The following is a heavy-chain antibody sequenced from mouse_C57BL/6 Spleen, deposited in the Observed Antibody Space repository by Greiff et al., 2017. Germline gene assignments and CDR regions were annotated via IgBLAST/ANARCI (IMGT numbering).Heavy chain of an antibody. CDR2: ISDGGSYT. CDR1: GFTFSSYA. CDR3: ARGGYYYGSSHYFDY. V-gene: IGHV5-4*03. D-gene: IGHD1-1*01. J-gene: IGHJ2*01. Sequence: DVKLVESGGGLVKPGGSLKLSCAASGFTFSSYAMSWVRQTPEKRLEWVATISDGGSYTYYPDNVKGRFTISRDNAKNNLYLQMSHLKSEDTAMYYCARGGYYYGSSHYFDYWGQGTTLTVSS.